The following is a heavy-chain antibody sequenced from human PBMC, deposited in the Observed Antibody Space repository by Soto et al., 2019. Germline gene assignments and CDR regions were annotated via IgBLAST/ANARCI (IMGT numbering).Heavy chain of an antibody. CDR1: GYTFTVYY. CDR3: ARSLQTDSTVTEESNFDY. Sequence: GASVKVSCKASGYTFTVYYMHWVRQAPGQGLEWMGWINPNSGGTNYAQKFQGWVTMTRDTSISTAYMELSRLRSDDTAVYYCARSLQTDSTVTEESNFDYWGQGTLVTVSS. CDR2: INPNSGGT. V-gene: IGHV1-2*04. J-gene: IGHJ4*02. D-gene: IGHD4-17*01.